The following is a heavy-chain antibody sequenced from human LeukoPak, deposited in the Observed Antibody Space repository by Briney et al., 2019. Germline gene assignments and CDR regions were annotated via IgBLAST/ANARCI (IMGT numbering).Heavy chain of an antibody. D-gene: IGHD6-13*01. CDR2: ISSSSSYI. Sequence: APGKXXXXVSSISSSSSYIYYADSVKGRFTISRDNSKNSLYPQMNSLRAEDTAVYYCARDLEQQLVSDFDYWGQGTLVTVSS. CDR3: ARDLEQQLVSDFDY. V-gene: IGHV3-21*01. J-gene: IGHJ4*02.